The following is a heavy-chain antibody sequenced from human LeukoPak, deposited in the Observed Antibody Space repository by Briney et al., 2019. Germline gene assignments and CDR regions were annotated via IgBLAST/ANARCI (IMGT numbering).Heavy chain of an antibody. CDR2: IYYSGST. Sequence: SETLSLTCTVSGGSISSYYWSWIRQPPGKGLEWIGYIYYSGSTNYNPSLKSRVTMSVDTSKNQFSLKLSSVTAADTAVYYCARTIWSGPYGGYYCYYYMDVWGKGTTVTVSS. V-gene: IGHV4-59*12. CDR3: ARTIWSGPYGGYYCYYYMDV. CDR1: GGSISSYY. J-gene: IGHJ6*03. D-gene: IGHD3-3*01.